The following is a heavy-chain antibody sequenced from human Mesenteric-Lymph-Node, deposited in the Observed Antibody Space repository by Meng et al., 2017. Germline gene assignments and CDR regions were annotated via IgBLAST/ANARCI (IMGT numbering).Heavy chain of an antibody. Sequence: SETLSLTCTVSGGSISSSSYYWGWIRQPPGKGLEWIGEIDPIGSTKYNPSLKSRVTISLGKSKNQFSLDLISVTAADTAVYYCARQRVRELGLLDFWGLGTSVTVSS. D-gene: IGHD7-27*01. V-gene: IGHV4-39*07. CDR2: IDPIGST. CDR1: GGSISSSSYY. CDR3: ARQRVRELGLLDF. J-gene: IGHJ4*02.